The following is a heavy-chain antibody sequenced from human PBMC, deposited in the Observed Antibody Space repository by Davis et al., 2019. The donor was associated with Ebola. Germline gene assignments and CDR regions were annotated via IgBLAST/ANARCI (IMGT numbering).Heavy chain of an antibody. CDR3: ARVRYYYGSGMRGYYYGMDV. CDR2: ISAYNGNT. D-gene: IGHD3-10*01. CDR1: GGTFSSYA. V-gene: IGHV1-18*01. Sequence: ASVKVSCKASGGTFSSYAISWVRQAPGQGLEWMGWISAYNGNTNYAQKLQGRVTMTTDTSTSTAYMELRSLRSEDTAVYYCARVRYYYGSGMRGYYYGMDVWGQGTTVTVSS. J-gene: IGHJ6*02.